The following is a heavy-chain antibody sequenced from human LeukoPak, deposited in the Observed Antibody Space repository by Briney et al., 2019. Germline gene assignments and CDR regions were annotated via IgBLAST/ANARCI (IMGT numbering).Heavy chain of an antibody. Sequence: ASVKVSCKASGYTFTGYYLHWVRQAPGQGFEWRGWINPNSDDTYYAQKFQGRVTMTRDTSINTASMELTSLRSDDTAVYFCARVGSGSGSYHAFDIWGQGTMVIVS. CDR2: INPNSDDT. J-gene: IGHJ3*02. V-gene: IGHV1-2*02. CDR3: ARVGSGSGSYHAFDI. CDR1: GYTFTGYY. D-gene: IGHD1-26*01.